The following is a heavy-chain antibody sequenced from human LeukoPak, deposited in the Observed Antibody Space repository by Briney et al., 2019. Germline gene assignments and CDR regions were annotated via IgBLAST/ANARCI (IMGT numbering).Heavy chain of an antibody. Sequence: PGGSLRLSCAASGFIFSNYEMNWVRQTPGKGLEWVSYISGSGGTTYYAASVKGRFTISRDNSKNTLYLQMNSLRAEDTAVYYCAKSPGSINDAFDIWGQGTMVTVSS. J-gene: IGHJ3*02. CDR2: ISGSGGTT. CDR3: AKSPGSINDAFDI. CDR1: GFIFSNYE. V-gene: IGHV3-23*01. D-gene: IGHD6-13*01.